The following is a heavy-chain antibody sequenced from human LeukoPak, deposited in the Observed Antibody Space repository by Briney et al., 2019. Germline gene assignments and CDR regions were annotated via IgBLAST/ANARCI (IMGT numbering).Heavy chain of an antibody. CDR2: IYYSGST. CDR1: GGSISSYY. J-gene: IGHJ5*02. D-gene: IGHD3-16*02. Sequence: SETLSLTCTVSGGSISSYYWSWVRQPPGKGLEWIGYIYYSGSTNYNPSLKSRVTISVDTSKNQFSLKLSSVTAADTAVYYCARGPLYYDYVWGSYRGQNWFDPWGQGTLVTVSS. CDR3: ARGPLYYDYVWGSYRGQNWFDP. V-gene: IGHV4-59*01.